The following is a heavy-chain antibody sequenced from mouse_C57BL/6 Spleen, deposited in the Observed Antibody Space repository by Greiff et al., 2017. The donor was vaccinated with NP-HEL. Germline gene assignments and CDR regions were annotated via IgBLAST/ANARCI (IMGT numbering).Heavy chain of an antibody. CDR2: ISSGSSTI. Sequence: EVQGVESGGGLVKPGGSLKLSCAASGFTFSDYGMHWVRQAPEKGLEWVAYISSGSSTIYYADTVKGRFTISRDNAKNTLFLQMTSLRSEDTAMYYCARGYYGSSYDAMDYWGQGTSVTVSS. D-gene: IGHD1-1*01. J-gene: IGHJ4*01. CDR3: ARGYYGSSYDAMDY. V-gene: IGHV5-17*01. CDR1: GFTFSDYG.